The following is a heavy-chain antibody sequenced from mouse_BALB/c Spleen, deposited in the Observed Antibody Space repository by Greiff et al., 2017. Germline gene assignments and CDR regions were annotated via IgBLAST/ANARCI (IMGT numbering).Heavy chain of an antibody. CDR2: INPSNGRT. Sequence: VKLQQPGAELVKPGASVKLSCKASGYTFTSYWMHWVKQRPGQGLEWIGEINPSNGRTNYNEKFKSKATLTVDKSSSTAYMQLSSLTSEDSAVYYCARSTMVKRAMDYWGQGTSVTVSS. V-gene: IGHV1S81*02. CDR1: GYTFTSYW. D-gene: IGHD2-2*01. CDR3: ARSTMVKRAMDY. J-gene: IGHJ4*01.